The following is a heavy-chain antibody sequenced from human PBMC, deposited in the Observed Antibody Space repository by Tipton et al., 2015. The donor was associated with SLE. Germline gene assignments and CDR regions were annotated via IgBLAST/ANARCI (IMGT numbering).Heavy chain of an antibody. D-gene: IGHD6-13*01. Sequence: LRLSCAVYGGSFSGYYWSWIRQPPGKGLEWIGEINHSGSTNYNPSLKSRVTISVDTSKNKFSLKLSSVTAADTAVYYCASPGYSSSKGAFDIWGQGTMVTVSS. CDR3: ASPGYSSSKGAFDI. CDR2: INHSGST. J-gene: IGHJ3*02. V-gene: IGHV4-34*01. CDR1: GGSFSGYY.